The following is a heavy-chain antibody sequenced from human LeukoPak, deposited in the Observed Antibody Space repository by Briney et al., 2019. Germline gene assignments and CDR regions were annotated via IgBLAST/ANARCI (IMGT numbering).Heavy chain of an antibody. J-gene: IGHJ4*02. D-gene: IGHD6-19*01. V-gene: IGHV3-48*02. CDR2: ISSGGGAT. CDR1: GFTFSNYN. CDR3: AKTHGNGWYFDY. Sequence: GGSLRLSCAASGFTFSNYNMNWVRQAPGKGLEWVSYISSGGGATHYADSVKGRFTISRDNAKNSLYLQINSLRDEDTALYSCAKTHGNGWYFDYWGQGNLVTVAS.